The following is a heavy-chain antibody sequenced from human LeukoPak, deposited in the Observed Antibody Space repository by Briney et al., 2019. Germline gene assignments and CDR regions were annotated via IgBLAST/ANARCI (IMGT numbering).Heavy chain of an antibody. V-gene: IGHV4-39*07. J-gene: IGHJ4*02. D-gene: IGHD2-2*01. CDR3: ARLVVVPAATHARDY. Sequence: SETLSLTCSVSGGSIRSTTYYWGWIRQPPGKGLEWIGSIYYSGNTYYSPSLMSRVTISVDTSKNQFSLNLSSVTAADTAVYYCARLVVVPAATHARDYWGQGTLVTVSS. CDR1: GGSIRSTTYY. CDR2: IYYSGNT.